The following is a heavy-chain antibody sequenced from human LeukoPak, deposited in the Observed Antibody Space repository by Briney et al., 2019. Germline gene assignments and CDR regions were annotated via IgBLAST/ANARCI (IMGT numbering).Heavy chain of an antibody. J-gene: IGHJ4*02. V-gene: IGHV3-53*01. Sequence: GGSLRLSCAASGFTVSSNYMSWVRQAPGKGLEWVSVIYSGGSTYYADSVKGRFTISRDNSKNTLYLQMNSLRAEDTAVYYCARAGYYYGSGSYPLDYWGQGTLVTVSS. CDR1: GFTVSSNY. D-gene: IGHD3-10*01. CDR2: IYSGGST. CDR3: ARAGYYYGSGSYPLDY.